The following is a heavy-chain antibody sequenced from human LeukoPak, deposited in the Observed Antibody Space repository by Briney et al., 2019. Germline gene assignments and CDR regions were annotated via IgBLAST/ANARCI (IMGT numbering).Heavy chain of an antibody. V-gene: IGHV3-23*01. CDR1: GFTYNAHS. CDR3: ARRYGGWGAFDI. J-gene: IGHJ3*02. CDR2: ISGDGVSA. D-gene: IGHD4-23*01. Sequence: GGSLRLFCAASGFTYNAHSMSWVRQAPGKGLEWVATISGDGVSALYGDFVKGRFTISRDDSKTTLFLQMNSLRAEDTAIYYCARRYGGWGAFDIWGQGTVVTVSS.